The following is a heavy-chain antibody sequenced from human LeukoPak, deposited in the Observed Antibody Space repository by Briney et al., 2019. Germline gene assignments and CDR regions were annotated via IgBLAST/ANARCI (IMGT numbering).Heavy chain of an antibody. CDR3: ARAEGYGGELDS. D-gene: IGHD4-23*01. CDR1: GFTFSTYI. CDR2: IPYDGSNK. V-gene: IGHV3-30*13. J-gene: IGHJ4*02. Sequence: PGGSLRLSCAASGFTFSTYIMNWVRQTPGKGLEWVAVIPYDGSNKYYADSVKGRFTISRENSKNRLYLQMNSLRAEDTAVYYCARAEGYGGELDSWGQGTLVTVSS.